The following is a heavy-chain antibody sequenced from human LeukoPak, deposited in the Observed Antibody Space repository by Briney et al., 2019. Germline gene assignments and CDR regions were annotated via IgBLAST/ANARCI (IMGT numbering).Heavy chain of an antibody. V-gene: IGHV3-48*01. CDR3: ARGHYGLDY. D-gene: IGHD3-10*01. Sequence: GGSLRLSCAASGFTFSRYSMNWVRQAPGKGLEWVSYISSSSSTIYYADSVKGRFTISRDNAKNSLYLQMNSLRAEDTAMYYCARGHYGLDYWGQGTLVIVSS. J-gene: IGHJ4*02. CDR2: ISSSSSTI. CDR1: GFTFSRYS.